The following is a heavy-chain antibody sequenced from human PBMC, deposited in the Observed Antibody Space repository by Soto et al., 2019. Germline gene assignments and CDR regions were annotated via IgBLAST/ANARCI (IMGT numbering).Heavy chain of an antibody. CDR2: ISANNGNT. Sequence: QGLGLMVRISANNGNTNYAQKFQGRVTMTTDTSTSTAYMELRSLRSDDTAVYFCASGHVHTAIELGLDIWGEGTMVTVSS. CDR3: ASGHVHTAIELGLDI. J-gene: IGHJ6*04. V-gene: IGHV1-18*01. D-gene: IGHD5-18*01.